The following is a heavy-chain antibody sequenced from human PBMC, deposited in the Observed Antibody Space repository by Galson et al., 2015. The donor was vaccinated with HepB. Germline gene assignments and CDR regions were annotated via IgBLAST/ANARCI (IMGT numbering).Heavy chain of an antibody. Sequence: PALVKPTHTLTLTCSFSGFSIGTSGMAVGWIRQPPGEAPEWLALIYWNDDKRYAPSLKTRLTITKDTSKNQVVLTMANMDPVDTGTYYCVRSRKLGMTFDNWGQGVLVTVSS. CDR3: VRSRKLGMTFDN. CDR1: GFSIGTSGMA. V-gene: IGHV2-5*04. D-gene: IGHD3-16*01. J-gene: IGHJ4*02. CDR2: IYWNDDK.